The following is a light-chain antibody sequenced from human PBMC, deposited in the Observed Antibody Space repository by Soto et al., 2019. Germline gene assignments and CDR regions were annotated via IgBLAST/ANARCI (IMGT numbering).Light chain of an antibody. CDR1: QSVGTY. Sequence: EIVLTQSPATLSLSPGERATLSCGASQSVGTYLAWYQQKPGQAPRLLIYDASIMATGIPARFSGSGSGTDFTLTISSLEPEDFAVYYCQQYGSSLITFGPGTKVDIK. V-gene: IGKV3-11*01. CDR3: QQYGSSLIT. J-gene: IGKJ3*01. CDR2: DAS.